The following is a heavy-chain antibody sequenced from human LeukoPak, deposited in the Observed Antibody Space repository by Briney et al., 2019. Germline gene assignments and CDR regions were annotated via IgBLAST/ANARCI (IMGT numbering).Heavy chain of an antibody. Sequence: SVKVCCKASGGTFSSYAISWVRQAPGQGLEWMGGIIPIFGTANYAQKFQGRVTITADESTSTAYMELSSLRSEDTAVYYCARGGAGYSGYDLSDYWGQGTLVTVSS. V-gene: IGHV1-69*13. CDR3: ARGGAGYSGYDLSDY. CDR2: IIPIFGTA. CDR1: GGTFSSYA. J-gene: IGHJ4*02. D-gene: IGHD5-12*01.